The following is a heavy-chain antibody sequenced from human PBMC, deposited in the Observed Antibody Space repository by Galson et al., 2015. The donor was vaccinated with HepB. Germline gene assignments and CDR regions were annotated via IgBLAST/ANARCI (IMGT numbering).Heavy chain of an antibody. CDR2: ISAYNGNT. CDR3: ARNKNPSTYYYDSSGYLLLGY. J-gene: IGHJ4*02. V-gene: IGHV1-18*04. CDR1: GYTFTSYG. Sequence: SVKVSCKASGYTFTSYGISWVRQAPGQGLEWMGWISAYNGNTNYAQKLQGRVTMTTDTSTSTAYMELRSLRSDDTAVYYCARNKNPSTYYYDSSGYLLLGYWGQGTLVTVSS. D-gene: IGHD3-22*01.